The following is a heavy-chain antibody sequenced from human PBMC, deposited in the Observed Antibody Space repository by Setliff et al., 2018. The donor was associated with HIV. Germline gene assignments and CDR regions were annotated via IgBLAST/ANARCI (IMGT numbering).Heavy chain of an antibody. CDR1: GDTFSSSA. Sequence: SVKVSCKASGDTFSSSALSWVRQARGQGPEWLGGIIPVFGMTDYAQNFQGRLTITADTSTSTAYMELLSLRSEDTAIYYCVLYSTGASRFDYWGQGTLVTVSS. V-gene: IGHV1-69*10. J-gene: IGHJ4*02. CDR2: IIPVFGMT. D-gene: IGHD2-8*01. CDR3: VLYSTGASRFDY.